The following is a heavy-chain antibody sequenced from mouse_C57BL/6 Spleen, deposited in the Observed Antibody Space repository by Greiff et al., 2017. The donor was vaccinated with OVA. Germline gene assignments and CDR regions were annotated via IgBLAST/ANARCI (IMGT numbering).Heavy chain of an antibody. D-gene: IGHD2-13*01. Sequence: VQLQQSGAELVRPGASVTLSCKASGYTFTDYEMHWVKQTPVHGLEWIGAIDPETGGTAYNQKFKGKAILTADKSSSTAYMELRSLTSEDSADYYGTKSPCGDYYAMDYWGQGTSVTVSS. CDR1: GYTFTDYE. V-gene: IGHV1-15*01. CDR3: TKSPCGDYYAMDY. CDR2: IDPETGGT. J-gene: IGHJ4*01.